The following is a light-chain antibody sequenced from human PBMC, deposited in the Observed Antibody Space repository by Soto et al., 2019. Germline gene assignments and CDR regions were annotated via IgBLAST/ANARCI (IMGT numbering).Light chain of an antibody. CDR3: SSYTSGSTLEI. V-gene: IGLV2-14*01. CDR1: SSDVGGYNY. J-gene: IGLJ2*01. Sequence: QSALTQPASVSGSPGQSITISCTGTSSDVGGYNYVSWYQQHPGKAPKLMIYDVSNRPSGVSYRFSGSKSGNTASLTISGLPAEDEADYYCSSYTSGSTLEIFGGGTKLTVL. CDR2: DVS.